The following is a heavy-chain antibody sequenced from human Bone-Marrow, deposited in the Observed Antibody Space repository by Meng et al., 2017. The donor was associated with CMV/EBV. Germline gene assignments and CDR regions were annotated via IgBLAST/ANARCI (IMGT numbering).Heavy chain of an antibody. CDR3: ARDHRDYGDYIGYYGMDV. CDR2: IKQDGSEK. D-gene: IGHD4-17*01. CDR1: GFTFSSYW. J-gene: IGHJ6*02. Sequence: GGSLRLSCAASGFTFSSYWMSWVRQAPGKGLEWVANIKQDGSEKYYVDSVKGRFTISRDNAKNSLYLQMNSLRAEDTAVYYCARDHRDYGDYIGYYGMDVWGQGTTVTVS. V-gene: IGHV3-7*01.